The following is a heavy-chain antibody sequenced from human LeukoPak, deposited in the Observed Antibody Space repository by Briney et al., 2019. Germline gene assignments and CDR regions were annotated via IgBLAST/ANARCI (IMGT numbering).Heavy chain of an antibody. D-gene: IGHD3-3*01. V-gene: IGHV1-18*01. CDR2: ISAYNGNT. CDR1: GYTFTSYG. J-gene: IGHJ4*02. CDR3: ARGAPITIFGVVAVPYY. Sequence: ASVKVSCKASGYTFTSYGISWVRQPPGQGVAGMGCISAYNGNTNYAQKLQGRVTMTTDTSTSTAYMELRSLRSDDTAVYYCARGAPITIFGVVAVPYYWGQGTLVTVSS.